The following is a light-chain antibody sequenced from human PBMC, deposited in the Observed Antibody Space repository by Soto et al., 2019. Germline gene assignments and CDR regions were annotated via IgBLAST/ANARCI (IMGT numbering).Light chain of an antibody. Sequence: EIVLTQSPGTLSLSPGERATLSCRASQSVSSSYLAWYQQKPGQAPRLLIYGASSRATGIPDRFSGSGSGTDFTLTISRLEPADFAVYYCQQYGGSPRTFGQGTKVDI. CDR1: QSVSSSY. CDR3: QQYGGSPRT. J-gene: IGKJ1*01. V-gene: IGKV3-20*01. CDR2: GAS.